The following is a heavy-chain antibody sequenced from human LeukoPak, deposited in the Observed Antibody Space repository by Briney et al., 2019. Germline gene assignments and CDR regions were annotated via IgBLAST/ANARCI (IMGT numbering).Heavy chain of an antibody. D-gene: IGHD3-10*01. Sequence: PSVTLSLTCTVSGGSISSYYWSWIRQPPGKGLEWIGRIYTSGSTNYNPSLKSRVTMSVDTSKNQFSLKLSSVTAADTAVYYCARIGGRGASGSYAYFDYWGQGTLVTVSS. CDR3: ARIGGRGASGSYAYFDY. V-gene: IGHV4-4*07. CDR1: GGSISSYY. CDR2: IYTSGST. J-gene: IGHJ4*02.